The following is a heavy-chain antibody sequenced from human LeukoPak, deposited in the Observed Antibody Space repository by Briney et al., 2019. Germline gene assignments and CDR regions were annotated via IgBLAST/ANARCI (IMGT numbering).Heavy chain of an antibody. J-gene: IGHJ6*04. CDR3: ATDGYRSGGSCYRSYYCGMDV. CDR1: GYTLTELS. CDR2: FDPEDGET. V-gene: IGHV1-24*01. D-gene: IGHD2-15*01. Sequence: ASVKVSCKVSGYTLTELSMHWVRQAPGKGLEWMGGFDPEDGETIYAQKFQGRVTMTEDTSTDTAYMELSSLRSEDTAVYYCATDGYRSGGSCYRSYYCGMDVWGKGTTVTVSS.